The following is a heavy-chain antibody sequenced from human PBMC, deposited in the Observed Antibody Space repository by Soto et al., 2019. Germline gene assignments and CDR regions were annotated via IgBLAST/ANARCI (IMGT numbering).Heavy chain of an antibody. CDR3: AKDLIDYSNSYFDY. CDR1: GFSFSNYV. CDR2: ISSSGYT. Sequence: GGSLRLSCATSGFSFSNYVMSWVRQAPGKGLEWVAGISSSGYTYYVDSLKGRFTISRDNSKNSLYLQMNSLRAEDTAVYYGAKDLIDYSNSYFDYWGQGTLVTVSS. V-gene: IGHV3-23*01. J-gene: IGHJ4*02. D-gene: IGHD4-4*01.